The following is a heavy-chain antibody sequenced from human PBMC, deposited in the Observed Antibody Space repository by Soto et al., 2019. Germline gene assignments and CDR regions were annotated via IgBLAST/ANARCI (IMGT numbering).Heavy chain of an antibody. Sequence: PSETLSLTCTVSGSPISDNYWSWFRQAPGQGLEWVGYIYYTGTTTYNPSVKSRVTISLDTSKSQFSLILRSVTAADTAVYYCTKDAKFDDIYTGYFVNDLWGQGTPVTVSS. CDR2: IYYTGTT. CDR1: GSPISDNY. V-gene: IGHV4-59*12. CDR3: TKDAKFDDIYTGYFVNDL. D-gene: IGHD3-9*01. J-gene: IGHJ5*02.